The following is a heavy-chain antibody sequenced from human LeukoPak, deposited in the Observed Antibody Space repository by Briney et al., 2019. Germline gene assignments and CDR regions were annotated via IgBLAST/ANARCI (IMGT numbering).Heavy chain of an antibody. V-gene: IGHV3-74*01. D-gene: IGHD3-10*02. CDR3: ARGVPGPEY. Sequence: GGSLRLSCAASGFAFNNYWMVWVRQAPGKGLVWVSRINSDGSSPRYADSVKGRFTISRDNAKNTLYLQMNSLRADDTAVYYCARGVPGPEYWGQGTLVTVSS. CDR1: GFAFNNYW. CDR2: INSDGSSP. J-gene: IGHJ4*02.